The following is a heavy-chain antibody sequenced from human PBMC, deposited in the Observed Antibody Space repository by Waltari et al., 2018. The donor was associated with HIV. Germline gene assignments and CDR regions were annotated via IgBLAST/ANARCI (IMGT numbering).Heavy chain of an antibody. D-gene: IGHD3-10*01. Sequence: VQLVQSGAEVKKPGASVKISCKTSGYTFTNFFLHWVRPAPGGGLEWMVRFTPGSPATLPAHVFQDRLIMTGDTTTGTAYLELTSRTPNDTGFYFCARGPIVGSYANYWGQGTLVTVSS. CDR3: ARGPIVGSYANY. J-gene: IGHJ4*02. CDR1: GYTFTNFF. V-gene: IGHV1-2*05. CDR2: FTPGSPAT.